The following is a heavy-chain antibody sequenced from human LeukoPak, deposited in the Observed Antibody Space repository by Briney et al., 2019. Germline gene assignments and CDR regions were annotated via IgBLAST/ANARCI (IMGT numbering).Heavy chain of an antibody. Sequence: GRSLRLSCAASGFTFSSYEMNWVRQAPGKGLEWVSYISSSGSTIYYADSVKGRFTISRDNAKNSLYLQMNSLRAEDTAVYYCAREESGIVGATVDYWGQGTLVTVSS. V-gene: IGHV3-48*03. CDR1: GFTFSSYE. J-gene: IGHJ4*02. CDR2: ISSSGSTI. CDR3: AREESGIVGATVDY. D-gene: IGHD1-26*01.